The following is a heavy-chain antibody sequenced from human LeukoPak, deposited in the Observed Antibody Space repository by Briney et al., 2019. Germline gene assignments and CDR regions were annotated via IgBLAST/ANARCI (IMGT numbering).Heavy chain of an antibody. V-gene: IGHV3-11*01. D-gene: IGHD3-10*01. CDR2: ISESGSTI. CDR1: GFTFSDYY. J-gene: IGHJ6*02. Sequence: GGSLRLSCAASGFTFSDYYMSWIRQAPGKGLEWVSYISESGSTIYYADSVKGRFSISRDNAKNSLYLQMNSLRAEDTAVYYCARDLNVSVSFGEYYYCYGMDVWGQGTTVTVSS. CDR3: ARDLNVSVSFGEYYYCYGMDV.